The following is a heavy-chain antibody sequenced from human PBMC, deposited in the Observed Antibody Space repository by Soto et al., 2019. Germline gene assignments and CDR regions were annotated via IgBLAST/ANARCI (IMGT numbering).Heavy chain of an antibody. J-gene: IGHJ6*03. CDR3: ARDRGRRVLYYYYMDV. CDR2: IWYDGSNK. CDR1: GFTFSSYG. V-gene: IGHV3-33*01. Sequence: PGGSLRLSCAASGFTFSSYGMHWVRQAPGKGLEWVAVIWYDGSNKYYADSVKGRFTISRDNSKNTLYLQMNSLRAEDTAVYYCARDRGRRVLYYYYMDVWGNGTTVTVSS.